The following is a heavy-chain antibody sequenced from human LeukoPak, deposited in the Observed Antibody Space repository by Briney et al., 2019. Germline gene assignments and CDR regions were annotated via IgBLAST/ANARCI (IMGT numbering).Heavy chain of an antibody. Sequence: SETLSLTCTVSGGSISSRSYYWGWIRQPPGKGLEWIGSIYYSGDTYYNPSLKSRVTTSVDTSKSQFSLRLSSVTAADTAVYFCARLRLSGGSFSVGWFDPWGQGIQVTVSS. V-gene: IGHV4-39*01. CDR2: IYYSGDT. D-gene: IGHD1-26*01. CDR1: GGSISSRSYY. J-gene: IGHJ5*02. CDR3: ARLRLSGGSFSVGWFDP.